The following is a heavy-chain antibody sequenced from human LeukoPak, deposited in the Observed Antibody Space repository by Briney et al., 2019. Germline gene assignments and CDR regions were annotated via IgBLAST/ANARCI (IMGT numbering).Heavy chain of an antibody. D-gene: IGHD5-24*01. CDR3: TRVGYIDEGIDY. CDR2: IKQDGSKK. V-gene: IGHV3-7*04. CDR1: GFTFGKYW. Sequence: GGSLRLSCVASGFTFGKYWMSWVRQAPGKGLEWVANIKQDGSKKSYVDSVKGRFTISRDNAKNSLYLQMNSLRAEDTAIYYCTRVGYIDEGIDYWGQGTLVTVSS. J-gene: IGHJ4*02.